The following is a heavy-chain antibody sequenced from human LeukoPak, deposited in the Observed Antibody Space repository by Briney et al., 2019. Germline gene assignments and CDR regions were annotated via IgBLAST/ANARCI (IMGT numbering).Heavy chain of an antibody. Sequence: GGSLRLSCAASGFTFSSYEMNWVRQAPGKGLEWVSYISSSGSTIYYADSVRGRFTISRDNAKNSLYLQMNSLRAEDTAVYYCARDLTPHYYDSSGYLWGQGTLVTVSS. CDR3: ARDLTPHYYDSSGYL. CDR2: ISSSGSTI. CDR1: GFTFSSYE. J-gene: IGHJ4*02. D-gene: IGHD3-22*01. V-gene: IGHV3-48*03.